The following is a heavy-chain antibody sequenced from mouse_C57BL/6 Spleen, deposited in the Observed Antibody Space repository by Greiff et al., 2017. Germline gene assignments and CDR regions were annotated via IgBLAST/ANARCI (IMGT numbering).Heavy chain of an antibody. CDR2: LPPNSGST. D-gene: IGHD2-4*01. V-gene: IGHV1-64*01. Sequence: VQLQQPGAELVKPGASVKLSCKASGYTFTSYWMHWVKQRPGQGLAWIGMLPPNSGSTNYNEKFKSKATLTVDKSSSSAFMQLSSLTSEDSAVYYCARPIYYDYDAWFAYWGQGTLVTVSA. J-gene: IGHJ3*01. CDR3: ARPIYYDYDAWFAY. CDR1: GYTFTSYW.